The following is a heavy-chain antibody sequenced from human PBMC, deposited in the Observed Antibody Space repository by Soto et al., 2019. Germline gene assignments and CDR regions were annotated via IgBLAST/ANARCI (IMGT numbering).Heavy chain of an antibody. V-gene: IGHV4-59*01. CDR2: IYYTGST. CDR1: GGFISGYY. J-gene: IGHJ3*02. Sequence: SETLSLTCSVSGGFISGYYWSWIRQPPGKSLEWIGYIYYTGSTNYNPSLKSRVTMSVDTSKNQFSLQLSSVTAADTAMYYCARDRSSSPHNDAFDIWGQGTMVTVSS. D-gene: IGHD6-6*01. CDR3: ARDRSSSPHNDAFDI.